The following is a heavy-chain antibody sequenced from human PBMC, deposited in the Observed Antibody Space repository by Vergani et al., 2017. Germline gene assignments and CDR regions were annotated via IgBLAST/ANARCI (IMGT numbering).Heavy chain of an antibody. V-gene: IGHV3-30*03. CDR3: ATKNCGTPGYQIGYFSE. Sequence: QVHLVESGGGVVQPGRSLRLSCVVSGFTSSYYGMHWVRQAPGKGLEWVAVISYGGTQKYYADSVKGRFTISRDNSKSTLYLQMNSLRTEDTAVYYCATKNCGTPGYQIGYFSEWGQGTLVTVSS. CDR2: ISYGGTQK. D-gene: IGHD2-21*01. CDR1: GFTSSYYG. J-gene: IGHJ1*01.